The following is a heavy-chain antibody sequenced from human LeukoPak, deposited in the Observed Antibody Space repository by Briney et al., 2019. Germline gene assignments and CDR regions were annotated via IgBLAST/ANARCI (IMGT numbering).Heavy chain of an antibody. J-gene: IGHJ3*02. V-gene: IGHV1-3*01. D-gene: IGHD5-18*01. CDR3: ARDQGSAMGAFDI. CDR1: GYTFTSYA. CDR2: INAGNGNT. Sequence: GASVKVSCKASGYTFTSYAMHWVRQAPGQRLEWMGWINAGNGNTKYSQKFQGRVTITRDTSASTAYMELSSLRSEDTAVYYCARDQGSAMGAFDIWGQGTMVTVSS.